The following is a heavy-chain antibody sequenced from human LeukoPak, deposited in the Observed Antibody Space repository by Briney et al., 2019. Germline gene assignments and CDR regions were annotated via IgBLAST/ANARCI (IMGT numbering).Heavy chain of an antibody. J-gene: IGHJ6*02. D-gene: IGHD6-13*01. Sequence: PSETLSLTCTVSGGSISSYYWSWIRQPPGKGLEWIGYIYYSGSTNYNPSLKSRVTISVDTSKNQFSLKLSSVTAADTAVYYCAVAAGTYYYGMDVWGQGTTVTASS. CDR3: AVAAGTYYYGMDV. CDR1: GGSISSYY. V-gene: IGHV4-59*08. CDR2: IYYSGST.